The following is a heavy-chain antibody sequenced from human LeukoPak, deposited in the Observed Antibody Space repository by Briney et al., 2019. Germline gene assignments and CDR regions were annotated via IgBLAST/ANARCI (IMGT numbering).Heavy chain of an antibody. CDR1: GFSLGDFN. J-gene: IGHJ4*02. V-gene: IGHV3-48*01. D-gene: IGHD1-26*01. CDR3: VNDPNGSYYYNY. CDR2: IGPSSSISYLST. Sequence: GGSLRLPCVAYGFSLGDFNMIWVRQAPGKGLEWLSYIGPSSSISYLSTYYAQSAKGRFTISRDIASNSLFLQMSSLRAEDTAVYYCVNDPNGSYYYNYWGQGTLVTVSS.